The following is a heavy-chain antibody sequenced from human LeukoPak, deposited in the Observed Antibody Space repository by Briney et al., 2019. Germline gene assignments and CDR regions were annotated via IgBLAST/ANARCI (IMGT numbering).Heavy chain of an antibody. J-gene: IGHJ4*02. CDR1: GFTFSSYS. V-gene: IGHV3-30*04. Sequence: GGSLRLSCGASGFTFSSYSMHWVRQAPGKGLEWVAVISYDGSNKDYADSVKGRFTISRDDSKNTLFLQMNSLIIDDTAVYYCARLKAVAGPHYYFDYWGQGTLVTVSS. CDR2: ISYDGSNK. CDR3: ARLKAVAGPHYYFDY. D-gene: IGHD6-19*01.